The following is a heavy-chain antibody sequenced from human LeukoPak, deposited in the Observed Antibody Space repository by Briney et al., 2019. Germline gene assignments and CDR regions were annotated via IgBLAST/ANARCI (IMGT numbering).Heavy chain of an antibody. D-gene: IGHD1-1*01. CDR2: TNTNTGNP. Sequence: ASVKVSCKASGYTFTSYAMKWVRQAPGQGLEWMGWTNTNTGNPTYAQGFTGRFVFSLDTSVSTAYLQISSLKAEDTAVYYCARIPQREADNYWGQGTLVTVSS. CDR3: ARIPQREADNY. J-gene: IGHJ4*02. CDR1: GYTFTSYA. V-gene: IGHV7-4-1*02.